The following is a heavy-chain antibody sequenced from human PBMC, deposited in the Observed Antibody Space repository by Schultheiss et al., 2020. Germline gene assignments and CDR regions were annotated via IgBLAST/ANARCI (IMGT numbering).Heavy chain of an antibody. D-gene: IGHD3-3*01. V-gene: IGHV3-11*04. CDR1: GFTFSDYY. J-gene: IGHJ6*02. CDR2: ISSSGSTI. CDR3: ARDIYDFWFEDGPRGDMDV. Sequence: GESLMISCAASGFTFSDYYMSWIRQAPGKGLEWVSYISSSGSTIYYADSVKGRFTISRDNAKNSLYLQMNSLRAEDTAVYYCARDIYDFWFEDGPRGDMDVWGQGTTVTVSS.